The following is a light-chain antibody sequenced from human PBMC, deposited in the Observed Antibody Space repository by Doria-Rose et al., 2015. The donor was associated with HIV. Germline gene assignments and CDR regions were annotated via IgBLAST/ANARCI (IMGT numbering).Light chain of an antibody. V-gene: IGKV3-11*01. CDR3: QQRSNWPGFT. Sequence: PGERATLSCRASQSVSSYLAWYQQKPGQAPRLLIYDTSNRVTGIPARFSGSGSGTDFTLTISSLEPEDFAVYYCQQRSNWPGFTFGPGAKVDIK. CDR2: DTS. CDR1: QSVSSY. J-gene: IGKJ3*01.